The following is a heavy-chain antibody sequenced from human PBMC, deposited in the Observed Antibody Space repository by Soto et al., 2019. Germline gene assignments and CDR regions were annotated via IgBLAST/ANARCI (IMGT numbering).Heavy chain of an antibody. Sequence: PSETLSLTCAVYGGSFSGYYWSWIRQPPGKGLEWIGEINHSGSTNYNPSLKSRVTISVDTSKNQFSLKLSSVTAADTAVYYCARSVKSSSYKTAFDYWGQGTLVTVSS. CDR2: INHSGST. CDR3: ARSVKSSSYKTAFDY. V-gene: IGHV4-34*01. CDR1: GGSFSGYY. D-gene: IGHD6-13*01. J-gene: IGHJ4*02.